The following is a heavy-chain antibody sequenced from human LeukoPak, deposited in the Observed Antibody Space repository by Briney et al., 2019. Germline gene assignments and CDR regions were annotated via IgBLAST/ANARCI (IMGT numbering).Heavy chain of an antibody. CDR1: GYTFTSYD. V-gene: IGHV1-8*03. J-gene: IGHJ4*02. Sequence: ASVKVSCKASGYTFTSYDINWVRQATGQGLEWRGWMNPNSGNTGYAQKFQGRVTITRNTSISTAYMELSSLRSENTAVYYCARGRYYDFWSGYYSEGCWGKGTLVTVSS. D-gene: IGHD3-3*01. CDR3: ARGRYYDFWSGYYSEGC. CDR2: MNPNSGNT.